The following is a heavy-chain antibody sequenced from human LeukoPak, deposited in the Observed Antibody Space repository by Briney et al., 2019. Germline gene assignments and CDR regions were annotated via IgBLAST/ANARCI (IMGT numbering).Heavy chain of an antibody. CDR3: ARGGIAAAGLDDY. J-gene: IGHJ4*02. CDR2: ISATSNNI. V-gene: IGHV3-21*01. D-gene: IGHD6-13*01. Sequence: GGSLRLSCAGSGFTFSSYSMNWVRQAPGKGLDWVSSISATSNNILYADSVKGRFTISRDNAKNSLYLQMNSLRAEDTAVYYCARGGIAAAGLDDYWGQGTLVTVSS. CDR1: GFTFSSYS.